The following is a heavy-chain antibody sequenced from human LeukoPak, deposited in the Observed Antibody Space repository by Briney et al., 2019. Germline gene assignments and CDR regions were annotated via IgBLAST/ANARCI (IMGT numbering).Heavy chain of an antibody. CDR3: ARGSVRGVIMDY. CDR1: GGSISSGSYY. D-gene: IGHD3-10*01. CDR2: IYYSGST. J-gene: IGHJ4*02. Sequence: SETLSLTCTVSGGSISSGSYYWSWIRQPPGKGLEWIGYIYYSGSTYYNPSLKSRVTISVDTSKNQFSLKLSSVTAADTAVYYCARGSVRGVIMDYWGQGTLVTVSS. V-gene: IGHV4-30-4*01.